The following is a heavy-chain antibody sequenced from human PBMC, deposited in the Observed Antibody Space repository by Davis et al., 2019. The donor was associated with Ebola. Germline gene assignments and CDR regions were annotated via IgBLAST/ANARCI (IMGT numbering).Heavy chain of an antibody. V-gene: IGHV3-21*01. CDR1: GFTFSTYS. CDR3: AREARYAIGVNDY. D-gene: IGHD3-3*01. CDR2: ISSDSDYI. Sequence: GESLKISCTASGFTFSTYSMSWVHQAPGKALEWVSSISSDSDYIYYADSAKGRFTISRDNAKNSLYLQLNSLRDEDTAVYYCAREARYAIGVNDYWGQGTLVTVSS. J-gene: IGHJ4*02.